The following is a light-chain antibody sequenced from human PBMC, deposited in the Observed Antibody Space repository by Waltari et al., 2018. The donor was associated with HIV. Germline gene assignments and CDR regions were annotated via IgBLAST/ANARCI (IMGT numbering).Light chain of an antibody. CDR2: GAT. CDR3: QQYDNWPWA. V-gene: IGKV3-15*01. CDR1: QSVNSN. J-gene: IGKJ1*01. Sequence: EIVMTQSPATLSVSPGKTATLSCRASQSVNSNLAWYQQRPGQAPRLLIYGATTRATGIPGRYRGTGSGTEFTLTISSLQSEDSAVYYCQQYDNWPWAFGQGTKVEI.